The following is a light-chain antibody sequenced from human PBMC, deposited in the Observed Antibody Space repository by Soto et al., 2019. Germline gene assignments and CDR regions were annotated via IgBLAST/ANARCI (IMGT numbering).Light chain of an antibody. J-gene: IGKJ1*01. CDR1: QSVSSSN. CDR3: QHYGSAPWT. CDR2: GAS. V-gene: IGKV3-20*01. Sequence: EIVLTQSPCTLSLSHWDRATLXXRASQSVSSSNLAWYQQKRGKSPRLXIYGASSRATGSPDRFSGSGSGPYFTLTSSRLEPEDFAVYFCQHYGSAPWTFGQGTNVEIK.